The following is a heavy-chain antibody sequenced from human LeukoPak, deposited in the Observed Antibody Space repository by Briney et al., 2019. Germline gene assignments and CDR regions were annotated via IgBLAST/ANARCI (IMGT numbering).Heavy chain of an antibody. V-gene: IGHV3-7*01. Sequence: GGSLRLSCAASGFMFTRYWMSWVRQTPGKGLEWVANIKQDGSEKYYVDSVKGRFTISRDNAKNSLYLQMNSLRVEDTAIYYCARDATPDTLGYWAQGTLVTVSS. CDR1: GFMFTRYW. CDR2: IKQDGSEK. CDR3: ARDATPDTLGY. J-gene: IGHJ4*02. D-gene: IGHD2-2*02.